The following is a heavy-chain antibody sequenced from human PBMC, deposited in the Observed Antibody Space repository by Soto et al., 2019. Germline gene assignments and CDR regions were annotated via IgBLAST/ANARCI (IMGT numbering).Heavy chain of an antibody. V-gene: IGHV3-30-3*01. CDR1: GFTFRSYV. CDR2: ISYDGSNR. D-gene: IGHD3-3*01. J-gene: IGHJ6*02. CDR3: ARGHDPSGFLESLFNYYFYGMDV. Sequence: GSLRLSCAASGFTFRSYVLHWVRQAPGKGLEWVAVISYDGSNRYYTDSVKGRFIISRDNSQNTLYLQMNTLRGEDTAVYYCARGHDPSGFLESLFNYYFYGMDVWGQGTTVTVSS.